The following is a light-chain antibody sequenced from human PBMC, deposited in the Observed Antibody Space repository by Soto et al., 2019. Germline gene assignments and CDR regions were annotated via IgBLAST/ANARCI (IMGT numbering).Light chain of an antibody. CDR3: SSYTTAYFYV. CDR2: GVT. J-gene: IGLJ1*01. Sequence: QSVLTQPASVSGSPGQSITVSCTGSSSDIGAYNYVSWYQQHPGKAPKLIIHGVTNRPSGVSHRFSGSKSDYTASLTISGLQAEDEGDYHCSSYTTAYFYVFGTGTKVTVL. CDR1: SSDIGAYNY. V-gene: IGLV2-14*01.